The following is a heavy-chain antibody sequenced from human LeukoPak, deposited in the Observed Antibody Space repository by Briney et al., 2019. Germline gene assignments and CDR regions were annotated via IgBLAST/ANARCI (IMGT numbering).Heavy chain of an antibody. D-gene: IGHD4/OR15-4a*01. CDR3: AMSPPRGAWFDP. J-gene: IGHJ5*02. Sequence: PSETLSLTCSVSGASVTSDYWSWIRQSPGKGLEWIGFIYDSGSTIYNPSLKSRVTISVDTSKNQFSLKLRSVTAADTAIYYCAMSPPRGAWFDPWGQGTLVTVSS. V-gene: IGHV4-4*09. CDR2: IYDSGST. CDR1: GASVTSDY.